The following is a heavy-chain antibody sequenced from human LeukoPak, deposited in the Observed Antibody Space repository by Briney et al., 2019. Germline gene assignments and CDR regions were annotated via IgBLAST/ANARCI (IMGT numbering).Heavy chain of an antibody. CDR3: ARDYGSGSFPYAFDS. V-gene: IGHV4-59*01. D-gene: IGHD3-10*01. Sequence: KPSETLSLTCTVSGGSISSYYWSWIRQPPGKGLEWIGYIYYSGSTNYNPSLKSRVTISVDTSKNQFSLKLSSVTAADTAVYYCARDYGSGSFPYAFDSWGQGTMVTVAS. CDR2: IYYSGST. J-gene: IGHJ3*02. CDR1: GGSISSYY.